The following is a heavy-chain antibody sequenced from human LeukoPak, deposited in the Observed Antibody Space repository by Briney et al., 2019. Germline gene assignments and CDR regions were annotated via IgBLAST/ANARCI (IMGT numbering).Heavy chain of an antibody. CDR2: ISGSGGST. Sequence: GGSLRLSCAVSGFTFSSHAMNWVRQAPGKGLEWVSAISGSGGSTYYADSVKGRFTISRDNSKNTLYLQMNSLRVEDTAVYYCAKEGSSSSNFDYWSQGTLVTVSS. J-gene: IGHJ4*02. V-gene: IGHV3-23*01. CDR3: AKEGSSSSNFDY. D-gene: IGHD6-6*01. CDR1: GFTFSSHA.